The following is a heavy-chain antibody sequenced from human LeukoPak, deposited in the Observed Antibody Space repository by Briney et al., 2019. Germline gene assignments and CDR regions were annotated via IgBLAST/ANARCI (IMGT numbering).Heavy chain of an antibody. CDR2: ISSSGNSI. D-gene: IGHD6-13*01. CDR1: GFTFSGYE. V-gene: IGHV3-48*03. CDR3: ARGRFGSC. J-gene: IGHJ1*01. Sequence: PGGSLRLSCTASGFTFSGYEMNWVRQAPGKGLEWVSYISSSGNSIYSADSVKGRFTISRDNAKNSLYLQMNSLRAEDMAVYYCARGRFGSCWGQGTLVTVSS.